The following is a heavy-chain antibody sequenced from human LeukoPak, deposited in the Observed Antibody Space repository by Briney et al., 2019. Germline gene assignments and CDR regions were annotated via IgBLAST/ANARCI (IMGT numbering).Heavy chain of an antibody. Sequence: SETLSLTCTVSGGSISSYYWSWIRQPAGKGLEWIGRIYTSGSTNYNPSLKSRVTISVDTSKNQFSLKLSSVTAADTAVYYCARSKPTGYSSGPFFFRPNYFDYWGQGTLVTVSS. V-gene: IGHV4-4*07. CDR1: GGSISSYY. CDR3: ARSKPTGYSSGPFFFRPNYFDY. J-gene: IGHJ4*02. D-gene: IGHD6-19*01. CDR2: IYTSGST.